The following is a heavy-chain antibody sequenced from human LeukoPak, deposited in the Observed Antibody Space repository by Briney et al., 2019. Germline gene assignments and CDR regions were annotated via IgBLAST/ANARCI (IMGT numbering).Heavy chain of an antibody. J-gene: IGHJ4*02. CDR2: ISGSGGST. CDR1: GFTFSSYA. CDR3: AKGNDFWSGYSLSFDY. Sequence: PGGSLRLSCAAPGFTFSSYAMSWVRQAPGKGLEWVSAISGSGGSTYYADSVKGRFTISRDNSKNTLYLQMNSLRAEDTAVYYCAKGNDFWSGYSLSFDYWGQGTLVTVSS. V-gene: IGHV3-23*01. D-gene: IGHD3-3*01.